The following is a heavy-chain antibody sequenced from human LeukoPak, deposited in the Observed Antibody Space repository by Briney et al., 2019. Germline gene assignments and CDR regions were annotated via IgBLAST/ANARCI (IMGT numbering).Heavy chain of an antibody. CDR1: GYTFTSYD. CDR2: MNPNSGNT. CDR3: AVEYSYGPLIDY. J-gene: IGHJ4*02. Sequence: ASVKVSCKASGYTFTSYDINWVRQATGQGREWMGWMNPNSGNTGYAQKFQGRVTITRNTSISRAYMELSSLRAEDTAVYYCAVEYSYGPLIDYWGQGTLVTVSS. D-gene: IGHD5-18*01. V-gene: IGHV1-8*01.